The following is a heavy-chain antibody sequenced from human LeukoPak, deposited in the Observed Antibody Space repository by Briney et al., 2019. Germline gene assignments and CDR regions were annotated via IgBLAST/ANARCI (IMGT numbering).Heavy chain of an antibody. Sequence: GGSLGLSCAASGFTFSTYGMTWVRQAPGKGLEWVSGISGSGDNTWYADSVKGRFTISRDNSKKTLYLQMHSLRAEDTAVYYCAKASVWTMVRVVSYFDDWGQGIQVTVSS. CDR1: GFTFSTYG. J-gene: IGHJ4*02. CDR3: AKASVWTMVRVVSYFDD. D-gene: IGHD3-10*01. CDR2: ISGSGDNT. V-gene: IGHV3-23*01.